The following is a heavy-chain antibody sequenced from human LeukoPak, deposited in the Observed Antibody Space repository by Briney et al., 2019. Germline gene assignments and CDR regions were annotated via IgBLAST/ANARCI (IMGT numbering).Heavy chain of an antibody. CDR3: VRDNPRCCGVVPANIDDY. J-gene: IGHJ4*02. Sequence: GGSLRLSCEASGFIFSRDSMNWVRQAPGKGLEWISYISHDSGVRYYADSVRGRFTISRDDAKNSLHLQMHSLRAEDTAVYYCVRDNPRCCGVVPANIDDYWGQGTLVTVSS. V-gene: IGHV3-48*01. CDR2: ISHDSGVR. CDR1: GFIFSRDS. D-gene: IGHD2-15*01.